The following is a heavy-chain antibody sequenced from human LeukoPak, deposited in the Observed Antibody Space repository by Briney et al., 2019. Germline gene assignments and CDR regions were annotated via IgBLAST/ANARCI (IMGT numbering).Heavy chain of an antibody. CDR1: GYTFTSYD. J-gene: IGHJ3*02. CDR2: MNPNSGNT. Sequence: ASVKVSCKASGYTFTSYDINWVRQATGQGLEWMGWMNPNSGNTGYAQKFQGRVTMTRNTSISTAYMELSSLRSEDTAVYYCAIAAVLYSSSWHPQADAFDIWGQGTMVTVSS. CDR3: AIAAVLYSSSWHPQADAFDI. D-gene: IGHD6-13*01. V-gene: IGHV1-8*01.